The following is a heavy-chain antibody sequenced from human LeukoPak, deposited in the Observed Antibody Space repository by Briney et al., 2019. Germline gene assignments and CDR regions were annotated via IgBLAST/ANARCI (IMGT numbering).Heavy chain of an antibody. CDR3: ARGPGDYYDSSGYYLS. CDR2: INPNSGGT. J-gene: IGHJ4*02. V-gene: IGHV1-2*06. D-gene: IGHD3-22*01. CDR1: GYTFTGYY. Sequence: GASVKVSCTASGYTFTGYYMHWVRQAPGQGLEWMGRINPNSGGTNYAQKFQGRVTMTRDTSISTAYMELSRLRSDDTAVYYCARGPGDYYDSSGYYLSWGQGTLVTVSS.